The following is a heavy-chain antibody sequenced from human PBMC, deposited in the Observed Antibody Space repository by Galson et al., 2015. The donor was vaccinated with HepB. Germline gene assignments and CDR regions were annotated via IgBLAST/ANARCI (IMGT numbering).Heavy chain of an antibody. CDR1: GFTFGDYA. V-gene: IGHV3-49*03. D-gene: IGHD6-13*01. Sequence: SLRLSCAASGFTFGDYAMTWFRQAPGKELQWVGFIRSRTYGGKKEYAASVKGRFIISRDDSKSIAYLQMNRLKIEDTAIYYCTRAPLAAAGMLFDYWGQGTLFSVSS. J-gene: IGHJ4*02. CDR3: TRAPLAAAGMLFDY. CDR2: IRSRTYGGKK.